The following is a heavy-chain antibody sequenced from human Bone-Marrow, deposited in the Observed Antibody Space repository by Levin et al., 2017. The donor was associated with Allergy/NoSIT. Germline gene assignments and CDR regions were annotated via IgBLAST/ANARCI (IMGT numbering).Heavy chain of an antibody. J-gene: IGHJ5*02. Sequence: KISCKASGGTFSTFGISWVRQAPGQGLEWMGGITPILGITNYAQKFQGRVTITADESTSTAYMELSSLRSEDTAVYYCAREQQLDDWFDPWGQGTLVTVSS. CDR1: GGTFSTFG. V-gene: IGHV1-69*01. D-gene: IGHD6-13*01. CDR3: AREQQLDDWFDP. CDR2: ITPILGIT.